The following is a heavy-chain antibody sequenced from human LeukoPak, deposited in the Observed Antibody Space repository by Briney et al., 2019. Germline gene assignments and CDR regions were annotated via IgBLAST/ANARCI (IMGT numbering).Heavy chain of an antibody. CDR2: ISSSSSTI. CDR3: ARGRWELTDAFDI. V-gene: IGHV3-48*01. J-gene: IGHJ3*02. D-gene: IGHD1-26*01. CDR1: GFTFSSYS. Sequence: GGALRLSCAASGFTFSSYSMNWFRQAPVKGLEWVSYISSSSSTIYYADSVKGRFTISRDNAKNSLYLQMNSLRAEDTAVYYCARGRWELTDAFDIWGQGTMVTVSS.